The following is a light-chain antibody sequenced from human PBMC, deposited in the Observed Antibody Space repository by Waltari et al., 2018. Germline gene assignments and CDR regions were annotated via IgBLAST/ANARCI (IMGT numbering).Light chain of an antibody. CDR2: DVS. CDR3: SSYISSSTLEL. J-gene: IGLJ2*01. CDR1: SSDVGGYNY. Sequence: QSALTQPASVSGSPGQSITISCTGTSSDVGGYNYVSWYQQHPGKAPKLMLYDVSNRPSGVANRCSGSKSGNTASLTISGLQAEDEADYYCSSYISSSTLELFGGGTSLTVL. V-gene: IGLV2-14*03.